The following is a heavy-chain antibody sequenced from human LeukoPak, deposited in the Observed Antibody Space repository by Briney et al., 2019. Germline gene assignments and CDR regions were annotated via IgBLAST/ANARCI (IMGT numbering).Heavy chain of an antibody. V-gene: IGHV3-21*01. CDR1: GFTFSSYS. CDR2: ISSSSSYI. CDR3: ARDPYSGNYGNYYYYYMDV. Sequence: PGGSLRLSCAASGFTFSSYSMNWVRQAPGKGLEWVSSISSSSSYIYYANSVRGRIIISRDNAKTSLYLQMNSLRAEDTALYFCARDPYSGNYGNYYYYYMDVWGKGTTVTISS. D-gene: IGHD1-26*01. J-gene: IGHJ6*03.